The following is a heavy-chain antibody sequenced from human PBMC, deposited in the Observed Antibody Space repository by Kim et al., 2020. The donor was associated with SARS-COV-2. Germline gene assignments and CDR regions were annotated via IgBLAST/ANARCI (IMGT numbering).Heavy chain of an antibody. J-gene: IGHJ6*03. D-gene: IGHD2-15*01. Sequence: GGSLRLSCAASGFTLSDYWMHWVRQVPGKGPVWVSRINSDGTLTKTVDSVKGRFTISRDNAQNTLYLQMNSLRAEDTALYFCARVGCSGGSCSFYDYYYMDVWGEGTLVTVSS. CDR1: GFTLSDYW. V-gene: IGHV3-74*01. CDR2: INSDGTLT. CDR3: ARVGCSGGSCSFYDYYYMDV.